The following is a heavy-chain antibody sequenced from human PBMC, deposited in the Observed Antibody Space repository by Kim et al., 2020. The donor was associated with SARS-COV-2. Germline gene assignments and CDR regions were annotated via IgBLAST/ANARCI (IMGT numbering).Heavy chain of an antibody. Sequence: TSYAQKFQGRVTMTRDTSTSTVYMELSSLRSEDTAVYYCARAGSSYSRGDWFDPWGQGTLVTVSS. J-gene: IGHJ5*02. D-gene: IGHD2-15*01. CDR3: ARAGSSYSRGDWFDP. V-gene: IGHV1-46*01. CDR2: T.